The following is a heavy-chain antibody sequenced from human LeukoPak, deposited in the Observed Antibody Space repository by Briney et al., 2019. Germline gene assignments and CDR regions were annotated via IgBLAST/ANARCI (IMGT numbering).Heavy chain of an antibody. V-gene: IGHV3-9*01. J-gene: IGHJ3*02. Sequence: GGSLRLSCAASGFTFDDYAMHWVRQAPGKGLEWVSGISWNSGSIGYADSVKGRFTISRDNAKNSLYLQMNSLRAEDTALYYCAKSKYYYDSSGRGGDSGVAFDIWGQGTMVTVS. CDR1: GFTFDDYA. CDR2: ISWNSGSI. CDR3: AKSKYYYDSSGRGGDSGVAFDI. D-gene: IGHD3-22*01.